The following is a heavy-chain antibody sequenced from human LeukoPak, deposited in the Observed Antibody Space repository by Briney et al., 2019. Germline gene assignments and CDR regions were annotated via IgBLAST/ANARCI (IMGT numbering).Heavy chain of an antibody. CDR3: ARDLRLCSGGNCYSSVVSDY. J-gene: IGHJ4*02. Sequence: QPGGSLRLSCAASGFTFSTYSMNWVRQAPGKGLEWVSYISSSSSSIYYADSVRGRFTISRDNAKNSLYLQMNSLRAEDTAVYYCARDLRLCSGGNCYSSVVSDYWGQGTLVTVSS. D-gene: IGHD2-15*01. CDR1: GFTFSTYS. V-gene: IGHV3-48*01. CDR2: ISSSSSSI.